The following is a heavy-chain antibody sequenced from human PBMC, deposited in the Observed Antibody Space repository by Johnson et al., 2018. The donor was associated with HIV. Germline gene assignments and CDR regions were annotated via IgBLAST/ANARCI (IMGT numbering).Heavy chain of an antibody. V-gene: IGHV3-9*01. CDR3: ARGGSSWYLRAFDI. CDR1: GFNFDVYA. Sequence: EVQLVESGGGVVQPGRSLKLACAASGFNFDVYAMHWVRQVLGKGLEWVSTISWNSGTIRYADSVKGRFTISRDNAKDSLYLQMNSLRPDDTAVYYCARGGSSWYLRAFDIWGQGTMVTVSS. D-gene: IGHD6-13*01. CDR2: ISWNSGTI. J-gene: IGHJ3*02.